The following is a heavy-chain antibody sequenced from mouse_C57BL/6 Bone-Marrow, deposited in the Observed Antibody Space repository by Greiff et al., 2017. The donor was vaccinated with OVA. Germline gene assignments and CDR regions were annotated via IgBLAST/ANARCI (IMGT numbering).Heavy chain of an antibody. V-gene: IGHV1-55*01. J-gene: IGHJ1*03. CDR2: IYPGSGST. CDR1: GYTFTSYW. CDR3: ARDGGSSYVPHWYFDV. Sequence: QVQLKQPGAELVKPGASVKMSCKASGYTFTSYWITWVKQRPGQGLEWIGDIYPGSGSTNYNEKFKSKATLTVDTSSSTAYMQLSSLTSEDSAVYYCARDGGSSYVPHWYFDVWGTGTTVTVSS. D-gene: IGHD1-1*01.